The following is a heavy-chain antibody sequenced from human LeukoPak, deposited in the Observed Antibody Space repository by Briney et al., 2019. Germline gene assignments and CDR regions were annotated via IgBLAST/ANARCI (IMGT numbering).Heavy chain of an antibody. CDR1: GGSISTYY. CDR2: IYHSGST. J-gene: IGHJ4*02. CDR3: ARGSSDFWSGYSGASDY. V-gene: IGHV4-59*01. D-gene: IGHD3-3*01. Sequence: SETLSLTCTVSGGSISTYYWNWIRQPPGKGLEWIGYIYHSGSTNYNPSLQSRVTISVDTSKNQFSLNLNSVTAADTAVYYCARGSSDFWSGYSGASDYWGQGTLVTVSS.